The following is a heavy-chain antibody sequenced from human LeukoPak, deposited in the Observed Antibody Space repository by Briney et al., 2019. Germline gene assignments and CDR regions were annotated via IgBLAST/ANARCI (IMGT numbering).Heavy chain of an antibody. CDR3: AREGYFYGSGTYYDF. CDR1: GFTFDDYA. Sequence: GGSLRLSCAASGFTFDDYAMHWVRQAPGKGLEWVSVIYSAGNTYYADSVKGRFTISRDNSKNTLYLQMNSLRAEDTAVYYCAREGYFYGSGTYYDFWGQGTLVTVSS. V-gene: IGHV3-53*01. J-gene: IGHJ4*02. D-gene: IGHD3-10*01. CDR2: IYSAGNT.